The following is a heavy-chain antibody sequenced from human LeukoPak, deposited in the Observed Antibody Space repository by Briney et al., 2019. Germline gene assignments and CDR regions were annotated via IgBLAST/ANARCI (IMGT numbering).Heavy chain of an antibody. V-gene: IGHV3-23*01. CDR3: ARVGAVAVHRGYYFDY. CDR1: GFTFSSYA. Sequence: GGSLRLSCAASGFTFSSYAMSWVRQAPGKGLEWVSAISGSGGSTYYADSVKGRFTISRDNSKNTLYLQMNSLRAEDTAVYYCARVGAVAVHRGYYFDYWGQGTLVTVSS. D-gene: IGHD6-19*01. J-gene: IGHJ4*02. CDR2: ISGSGGST.